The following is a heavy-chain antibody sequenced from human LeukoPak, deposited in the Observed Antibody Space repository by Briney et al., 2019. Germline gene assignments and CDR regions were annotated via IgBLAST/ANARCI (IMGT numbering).Heavy chain of an antibody. J-gene: IGHJ4*02. CDR1: GFTFSDYY. Sequence: GGSLRLSCAASGFTFSDYYMSWIRQAPGKGLEWVSYISSSGSTIYYADSVKGRSTISRDNAKNSLYLQMNSLRAEDTAVYYCARNRGEMATTLDYWGQGTLVTVSS. CDR3: ARNRGEMATTLDY. CDR2: ISSSGSTI. D-gene: IGHD5-24*01. V-gene: IGHV3-11*01.